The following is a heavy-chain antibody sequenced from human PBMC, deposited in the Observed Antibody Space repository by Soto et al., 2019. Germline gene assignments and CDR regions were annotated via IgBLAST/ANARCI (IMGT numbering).Heavy chain of an antibody. D-gene: IGHD3-22*01. V-gene: IGHV3-21*01. CDR1: GFTFSSYS. CDR2: ISSSSSYI. Sequence: GGSLRLSCAASGFTFSSYSMNWVRQAPGKGLEWVSSISSSSSYIYYADSVKGRFTISRDNAKNSLYLQMNSLRAEDTAVYYCALGGLYDSSGYPDPNDAFDIWGQGTMVTVSS. CDR3: ALGGLYDSSGYPDPNDAFDI. J-gene: IGHJ3*02.